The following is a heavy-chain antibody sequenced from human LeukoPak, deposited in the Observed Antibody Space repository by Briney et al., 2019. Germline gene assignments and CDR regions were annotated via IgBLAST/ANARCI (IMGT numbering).Heavy chain of an antibody. V-gene: IGHV1-58*02. J-gene: IGHJ4*02. CDR3: AAIPDYYGSGSYYWTFDY. CDR2: IVVGSGNT. D-gene: IGHD3-10*01. CDR1: GLTFTSSA. Sequence: GASVKVSCKASGLTFTSSAMQWVRQARGQRLEWIGWIVVGSGNTNYAQKFQERVTITRDMSTSTAYMELSSLRSEDTAVYYCAAIPDYYGSGSYYWTFDYWGQGTLVTVSS.